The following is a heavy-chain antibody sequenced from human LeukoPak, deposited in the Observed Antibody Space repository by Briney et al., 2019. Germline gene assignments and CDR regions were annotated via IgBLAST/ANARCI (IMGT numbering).Heavy chain of an antibody. V-gene: IGHV1-69*06. CDR3: ASGPYDSSGYYYYYYYYMDV. CDR1: GFTFSSYA. CDR2: IIPIFGTA. J-gene: IGHJ6*03. D-gene: IGHD3-22*01. Sequence: AGGSLRLSCAASGFTFSSYAISWVRQAPGQGLEWMGGIIPIFGTANYAQKFQGRVTITADKSTSTDYMELSSLRSEDTAVYYCASGPYDSSGYYYYYYYYMDVWGKGTTVTVSS.